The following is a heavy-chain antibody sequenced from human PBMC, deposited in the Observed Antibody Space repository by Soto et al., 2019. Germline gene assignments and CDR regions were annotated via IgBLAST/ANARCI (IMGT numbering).Heavy chain of an antibody. CDR2: ISISSTI. D-gene: IGHD6-19*01. CDR3: ARERGSGWTFDY. J-gene: IGHJ4*02. CDR1: GFTFSTYS. V-gene: IGHV3-48*01. Sequence: EVQLVESGGDLVQPGGSLRLSCAASGFTFSTYSMNWVGQAPGKGLEWVSSISISSTIYYADSVKGRFTISRDNVQNSLYLQMHSLRAEDTAVYYCARERGSGWTFDYWGQGTLVTVSS.